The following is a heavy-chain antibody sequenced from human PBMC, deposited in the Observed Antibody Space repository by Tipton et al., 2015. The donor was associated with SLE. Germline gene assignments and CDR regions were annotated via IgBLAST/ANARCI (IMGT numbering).Heavy chain of an antibody. V-gene: IGHV1-69*05. Sequence: QSGAEVKKPGSSVKVSCKVSERISTHNIISWVRQAPGQGLEWMGGIMPIFGTPNYAQNFQGRITMTTDTSTSTVYMELRSLRSDDTAVYYCAKEGPEILGWLHWGQGTQVTVSS. CDR3: AKEGPEILGWLH. J-gene: IGHJ4*02. CDR1: ERISTHNI. D-gene: IGHD3-16*01. CDR2: IMPIFGTP.